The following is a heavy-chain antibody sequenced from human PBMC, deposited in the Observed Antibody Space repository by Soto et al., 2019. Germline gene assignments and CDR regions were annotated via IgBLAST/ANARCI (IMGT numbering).Heavy chain of an antibody. CDR3: VRSTNNYGDRH. D-gene: IGHD4-17*01. J-gene: IGHJ4*02. CDR1: GYTFTSYD. Sequence: QVQLVQSGAEVKKPGASVKVSCKASGYTFTSYDINWVRQATGQGLEWMGWMNPNSGSTGYAQKFQGRVTMPRNTSISTAYMDLSSLRSEDTAVYYCVRSTNNYGDRHWGQGTLVTVSS. CDR2: MNPNSGST. V-gene: IGHV1-8*01.